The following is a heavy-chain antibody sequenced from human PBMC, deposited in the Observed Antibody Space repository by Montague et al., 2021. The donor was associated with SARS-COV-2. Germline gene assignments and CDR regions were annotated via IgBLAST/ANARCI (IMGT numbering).Heavy chain of an antibody. V-gene: IGHV4-39*01. Sequence: SETLSLTCTLSGVSISAYSYFWGWIRGPPGKGLEWFASVAYSGSTYSXWSLKRRVTISVDTSKNQSSMHVSSVTAAASAIYYCARHRVAPGWNYFDPWGRGTLVTVSS. CDR3: ARHRVAPGWNYFDP. CDR2: VAYSGST. J-gene: IGHJ5*02. CDR1: GVSISAYSYF. D-gene: IGHD1-7*01.